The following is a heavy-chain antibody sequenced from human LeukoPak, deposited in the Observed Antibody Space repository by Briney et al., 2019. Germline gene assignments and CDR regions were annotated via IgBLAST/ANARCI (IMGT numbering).Heavy chain of an antibody. V-gene: IGHV1-46*01. CDR3: ARVPRGGSYGDAFDI. Sequence: GASVKVSCKASGDTFTSYYMQRVRQAPGKGLEWMGIINPSGGSTSYAQKFQGRVTMTRDMSTSTVYMELSSLRSEDTAVYYCARVPRGGSYGDAFDIWGQGTMVTVSS. J-gene: IGHJ3*02. D-gene: IGHD1-26*01. CDR2: INPSGGST. CDR1: GDTFTSYY.